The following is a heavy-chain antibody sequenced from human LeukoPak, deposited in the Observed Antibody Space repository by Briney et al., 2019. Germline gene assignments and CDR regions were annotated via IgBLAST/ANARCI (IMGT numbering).Heavy chain of an antibody. CDR3: ARDPDPYGSGSYYFVY. Sequence: PGRSLRLSCAASGFTFSSYAMHWVRQAPGKGLEWGAVISYDGSNKYYADSVKGRFTISRDNSKNTLYLQMNSLRAEDTAVYYCARDPDPYGSGSYYFVYWGQGTLVTVSS. V-gene: IGHV3-30-3*01. D-gene: IGHD3-10*01. CDR2: ISYDGSNK. CDR1: GFTFSSYA. J-gene: IGHJ4*02.